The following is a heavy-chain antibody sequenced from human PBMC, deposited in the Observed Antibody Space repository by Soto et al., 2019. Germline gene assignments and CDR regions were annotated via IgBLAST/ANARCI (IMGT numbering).Heavy chain of an antibody. D-gene: IGHD6-13*01. V-gene: IGHV3-23*01. CDR3: AKDQRGFTSTARIDY. J-gene: IGHJ4*02. Sequence: EVQLLESGGGLVQPGGSLRLSCAASGFTFSSYAMSWVRQAPGKWLEWVSSISGSGGGTYYTDSVKGRFTISRDNSKNTLYLQMNSLRAEDTAEYYCAKDQRGFTSTARIDYWGQGALVTVSS. CDR1: GFTFSSYA. CDR2: ISGSGGGT.